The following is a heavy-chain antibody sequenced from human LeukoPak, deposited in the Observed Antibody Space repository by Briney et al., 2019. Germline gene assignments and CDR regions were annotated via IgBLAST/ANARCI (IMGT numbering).Heavy chain of an antibody. CDR3: VRYGSGTYSTPCNY. Sequence: SETLSLTCSVSAYSISSGFFWGWIRQPPGKGLEWIRSIYHSGNTYYNPSLKSRVTISVDTSKNQFSLRLTSVTAADTAVYYCVRYGSGTYSTPCNYWGQGTLVTVSS. D-gene: IGHD3-10*01. J-gene: IGHJ4*02. V-gene: IGHV4-38-2*02. CDR1: AYSISSGFF. CDR2: IYHSGNT.